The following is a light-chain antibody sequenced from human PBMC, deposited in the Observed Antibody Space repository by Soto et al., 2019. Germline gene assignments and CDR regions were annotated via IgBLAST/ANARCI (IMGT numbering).Light chain of an antibody. CDR3: VQALQPPT. V-gene: IGKV2-28*01. CDR1: QSLLHSNGYNY. CDR2: LGS. J-gene: IGKJ1*01. Sequence: DIVMTQSPLFLPVTPGEPASISCRSSQSLLHSNGYNYLDWYLQKPGQSPQLLIYLGSNRASGVPERFSGSGSGTDFTRKSSRVEAENVGVYYCVQALQPPTYGQAKKEDIK.